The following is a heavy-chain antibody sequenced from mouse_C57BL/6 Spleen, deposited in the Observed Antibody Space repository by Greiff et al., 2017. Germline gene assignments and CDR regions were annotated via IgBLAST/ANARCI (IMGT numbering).Heavy chain of an antibody. D-gene: IGHD2-2*01. CDR1: GYTFTDYY. CDR2: INPNNGGT. CDR3: ARNMVTTGYFDV. V-gene: IGHV1-26*01. J-gene: IGHJ1*03. Sequence: DVQLQESGPELVKPGASVKISCKASGYTFTDYYMNWVKQSHGKSLEWIGDINPNNGGTSYNQKFKGKATLTVDKSSSTAYMELRSLTSEDSAVYYCARNMVTTGYFDVWGTGTTVTVSS.